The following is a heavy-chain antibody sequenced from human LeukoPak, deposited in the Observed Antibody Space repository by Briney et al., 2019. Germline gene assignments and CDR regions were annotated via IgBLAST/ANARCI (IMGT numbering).Heavy chain of an antibody. Sequence: SVKVSCKASGVTFSSYAISWVRQAPGQGLEWMGGIIPIFGTANYAQKFQGRVTITADKSTSTAYMELSSLRSEDTAVYYCARALGSVVVMGMDASDIWGQGTMVTVSS. CDR2: IIPIFGTA. J-gene: IGHJ3*02. D-gene: IGHD3-22*01. V-gene: IGHV1-69*06. CDR1: GVTFSSYA. CDR3: ARALGSVVVMGMDASDI.